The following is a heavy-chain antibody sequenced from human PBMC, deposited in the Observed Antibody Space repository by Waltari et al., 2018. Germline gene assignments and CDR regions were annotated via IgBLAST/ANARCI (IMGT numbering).Heavy chain of an antibody. J-gene: IGHJ4*02. Sequence: EVQLLESGGDLVQPGGSLRLSCAASGFTFSSYAMSWVRQAPGKGLEWVSAISGSGGSTYYADSVKGRFTISRDNSKNTLYLQMNSLRAEDTAVYYCAKNLGDYYDSSGYSPGYWGQGTLVTVSS. CDR3: AKNLGDYYDSSGYSPGY. D-gene: IGHD3-22*01. CDR1: GFTFSSYA. V-gene: IGHV3-23*01. CDR2: ISGSGGST.